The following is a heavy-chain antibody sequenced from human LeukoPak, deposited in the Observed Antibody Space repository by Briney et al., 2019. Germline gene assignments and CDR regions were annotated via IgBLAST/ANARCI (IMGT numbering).Heavy chain of an antibody. J-gene: IGHJ6*03. CDR2: IQYDGNTK. V-gene: IGHV3-30*02. CDR1: GFTFTTYA. Sequence: GGSLRLSCVASGFTFTTYAMHWVRPAPGKGLEGVAVIQYDGNTKYYVDSVKGRFTISRDTSKNTVFLQMSSLRAEDTAVYYCAKRGGTYSYYYYMDVWGKGTTVTVSS. D-gene: IGHD1-26*01. CDR3: AKRGGTYSYYYYMDV.